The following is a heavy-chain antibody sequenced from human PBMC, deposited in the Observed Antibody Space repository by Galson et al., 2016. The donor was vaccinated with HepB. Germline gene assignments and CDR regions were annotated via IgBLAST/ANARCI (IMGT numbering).Heavy chain of an antibody. CDR1: GVTFSTYS. J-gene: IGHJ4*02. Sequence: SLRLSCAASGVTFSTYSMNWVRQAPGKGLEWVSYISHSSATIHYAASVKGRCTISRDNAKTSLYLQMNSLRDDYTAVYYCPNDRGSYYYGSGALSDWGQGTLVTVSS. CDR3: PNDRGSYYYGSGALSD. V-gene: IGHV3-48*02. D-gene: IGHD3-10*01. CDR2: ISHSSATI.